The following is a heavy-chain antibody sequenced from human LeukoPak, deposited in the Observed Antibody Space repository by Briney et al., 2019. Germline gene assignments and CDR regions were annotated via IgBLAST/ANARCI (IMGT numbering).Heavy chain of an antibody. J-gene: IGHJ4*02. D-gene: IGHD2-8*01. Sequence: GGSLRLSCAASGFTFSSYSMNWVRKAPGKGLEWVSYISSSSSTIYYADSVKGRFTISRDNAKNSLYLQMNSLRAEDTAVYCCARDYWAAMLHLFDYWGQGTLVTVSS. CDR2: ISSSSSTI. CDR1: GFTFSSYS. CDR3: ARDYWAAMLHLFDY. V-gene: IGHV3-48*04.